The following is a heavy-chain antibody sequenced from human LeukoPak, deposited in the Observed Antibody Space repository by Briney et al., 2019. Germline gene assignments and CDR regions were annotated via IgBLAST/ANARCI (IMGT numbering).Heavy chain of an antibody. CDR1: GVTFSTYG. CDR2: IRYDGSKT. J-gene: IGHJ5*02. Sequence: GGSLRLSCAASGVTFSTYGIHWARQPPGKGLEWVAFIRYDGSKTHYADSVKGRFTIPSDNSKHMVSLQMNRLRAEDTAVYYCKRGVPTGADYFDPWGQGTLVTVSS. D-gene: IGHD1-1*01. CDR3: KRGVPTGADYFDP. V-gene: IGHV3-30*02.